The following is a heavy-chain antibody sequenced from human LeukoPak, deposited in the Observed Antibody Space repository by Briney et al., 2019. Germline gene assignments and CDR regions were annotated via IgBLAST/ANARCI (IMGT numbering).Heavy chain of an antibody. V-gene: IGHV3-48*03. D-gene: IGHD2-2*01. J-gene: IGHJ5*02. CDR3: ARDGPGCTSTRCNFWFDR. CDR1: GFTFSSYD. CDR2: ISSSGSAI. Sequence: GGSLRLSCAASGFTFSSYDLNWVRQAPGKGPEWVSYISSSGSAIYYAASVKGRFTVSRDNAKNSLYLQMNSLRAEDTAVYYCARDGPGCTSTRCNFWFDRWGQGTLVTVSS.